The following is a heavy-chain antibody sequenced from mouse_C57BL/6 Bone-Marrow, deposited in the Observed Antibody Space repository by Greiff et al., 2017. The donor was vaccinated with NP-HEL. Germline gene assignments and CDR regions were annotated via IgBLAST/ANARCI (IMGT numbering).Heavy chain of an antibody. CDR1: GFNIKDDY. Sequence: DVKLQESGAELVRPGASVKLSCTVSGFNIKDDYMHWVKQRPEQGLEWIGWIDPENGDTEYASKFQGKATITADPSSNTAYLQLSSLTSEDTAVYYCTTGGSSPYAMDYWGQGTSVTVSS. D-gene: IGHD1-1*01. V-gene: IGHV14-4*01. CDR2: IDPENGDT. J-gene: IGHJ4*01. CDR3: TTGGSSPYAMDY.